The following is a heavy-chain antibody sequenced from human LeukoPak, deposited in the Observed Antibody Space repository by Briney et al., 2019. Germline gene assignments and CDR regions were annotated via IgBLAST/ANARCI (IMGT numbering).Heavy chain of an antibody. CDR2: IYYSGSN. CDR1: GGSISSSSYY. V-gene: IGHV4-39*07. Sequence: PSETLSLTCTVSGGSISSSSYYWGWLPQPPGQGLEWVGSIYYSGSNYYNPSLKSRVTISVDTSKNQFSLKLSSVTAADTAVYYCASVGGYDFWSGYYAYYYYYMDVWGKGTTVTVSS. J-gene: IGHJ6*03. D-gene: IGHD3-3*01. CDR3: ASVGGYDFWSGYYAYYYYYMDV.